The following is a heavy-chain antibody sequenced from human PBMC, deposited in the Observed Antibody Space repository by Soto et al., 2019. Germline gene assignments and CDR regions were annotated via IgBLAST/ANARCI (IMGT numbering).Heavy chain of an antibody. CDR3: AHTPDCSGGSCYPNFDY. D-gene: IGHD2-15*01. J-gene: IGHJ4*02. Sequence: SGPTLVNPTQTLTLTCTFSGFSLSTSGVGVGWIRQPPGKALEWLALIYWDDDKRYSPSLKSRLTITKDTSKNQVVLTMTNMDPVDTATYYCAHTPDCSGGSCYPNFDYWGQGTLVTVSS. CDR2: IYWDDDK. V-gene: IGHV2-5*02. CDR1: GFSLSTSGVG.